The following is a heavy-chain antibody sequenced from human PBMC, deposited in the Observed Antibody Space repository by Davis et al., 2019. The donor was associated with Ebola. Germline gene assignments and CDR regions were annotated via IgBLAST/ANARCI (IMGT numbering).Heavy chain of an antibody. D-gene: IGHD4-17*01. CDR1: GGSISSYY. Sequence: SETLSLTCTVSGGSISSYYWSWIRQPPGKGLKWIGYIYYSGSTNYNPSLKSRVTISVDTSKNQFSLKLSSVTAADTAVYYCARDGYGEGAFDIWGQGTMVTVSS. CDR3: ARDGYGEGAFDI. CDR2: IYYSGST. J-gene: IGHJ3*02. V-gene: IGHV4-59*01.